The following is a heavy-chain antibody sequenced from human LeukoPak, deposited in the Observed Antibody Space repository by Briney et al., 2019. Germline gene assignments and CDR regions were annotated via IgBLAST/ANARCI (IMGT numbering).Heavy chain of an antibody. D-gene: IGHD1-7*01. CDR2: INTNTGNP. CDR1: GYTFTSYA. CDR3: ARENDNWNYARYNWFDP. J-gene: IGHJ5*02. V-gene: IGHV7-4-1*02. Sequence: ASVKVSCKASGYTFTSYAMNWVRQAPGQGLEWMGWINTNTGNPTYAQGFTGRFVFSLDTSVSTAYLQISSLKAEDTAVYYCARENDNWNYARYNWFDPWGQGTLVTVSS.